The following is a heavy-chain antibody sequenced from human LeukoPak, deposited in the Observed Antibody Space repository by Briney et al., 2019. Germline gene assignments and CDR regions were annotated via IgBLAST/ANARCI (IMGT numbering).Heavy chain of an antibody. D-gene: IGHD2-8*01. Sequence: SETLSLTCTVSGGSISSYYWSWIRQPPGKGLEWIGYIYYSGSTNYNPSLKSRVTISVDTSKNQFSLKLSSVTAADTAVYYCARANPVLMVSKYFQHWGQGTLVTVSS. CDR1: GGSISSYY. J-gene: IGHJ1*01. CDR2: IYYSGST. V-gene: IGHV4-59*01. CDR3: ARANPVLMVSKYFQH.